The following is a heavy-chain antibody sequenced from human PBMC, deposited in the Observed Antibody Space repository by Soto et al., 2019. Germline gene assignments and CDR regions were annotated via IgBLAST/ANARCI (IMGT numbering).Heavy chain of an antibody. D-gene: IGHD1-26*01. CDR2: ISSSSSFI. V-gene: IGHV3-21*01. J-gene: IGHJ4*02. Sequence: VQLVESGGGLVKPGGSLRLSCAASGFSLSDYSMNCIRQAPGKGLEWVASISSSSSFIHYAESMKGRFTISRDNAKNSLYLQMNSLSAEDTAVYYCAGSSDDGRDNWGQGTLVTVSS. CDR3: AGSSDDGRDN. CDR1: GFSLSDYS.